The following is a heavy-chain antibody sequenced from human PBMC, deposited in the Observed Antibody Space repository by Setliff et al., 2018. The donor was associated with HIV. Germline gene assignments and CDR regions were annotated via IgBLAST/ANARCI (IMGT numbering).Heavy chain of an antibody. CDR2: LRTGNGDT. CDR1: GYTFTTYS. V-gene: IGHV1-3*04. Sequence: GASVKVSCKVSGYTFTTYSIHWVRQAPGQRPEWMGWLRTGNGDTSYSESLQGRVTFTSDTSANTAYMELRSLGSDDTAVYFCARRASTAEVFDYWGPGTLVTVSS. J-gene: IGHJ4*02. CDR3: ARRASTAEVFDY. D-gene: IGHD1-1*01.